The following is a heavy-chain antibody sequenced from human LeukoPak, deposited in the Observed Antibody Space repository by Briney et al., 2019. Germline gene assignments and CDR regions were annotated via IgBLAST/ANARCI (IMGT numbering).Heavy chain of an antibody. CDR1: GGSFSGYY. V-gene: IGHV4-34*01. Sequence: SETLSLTCAVYGGSFSGYYWSWIRQPPGKGLEWIGEINHSGSTNYNPSLRSRVTISVDTSKNQFSLKLSSVTAADTAVYYCARGRCSSTSCYDYYYYYMDVWGKGTTVTVSS. J-gene: IGHJ6*03. CDR3: ARGRCSSTSCYDYYYYYMDV. CDR2: INHSGST. D-gene: IGHD2-2*01.